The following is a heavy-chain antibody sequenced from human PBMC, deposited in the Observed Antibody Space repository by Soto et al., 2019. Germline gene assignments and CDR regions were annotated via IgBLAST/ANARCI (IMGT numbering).Heavy chain of an antibody. CDR3: ARETTPTYYYFYMDV. D-gene: IGHD4-17*01. CDR2: VSKSGNFI. V-gene: IGHV3-21*01. CDR1: GFTFTAHS. J-gene: IGHJ6*03. Sequence: GGSLRLSCEASGFTFTAHSMNWVRQAPGKGLEWVSSVSKSGNFIYYADSVKGRFTISRDNTKNSLSLQMDSLRAEDTAVYYCARETTPTYYYFYMDVWGKGTTVTVSS.